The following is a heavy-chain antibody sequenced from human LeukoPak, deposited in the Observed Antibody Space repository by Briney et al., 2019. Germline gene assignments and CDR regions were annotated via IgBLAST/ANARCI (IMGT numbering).Heavy chain of an antibody. CDR3: AKDLVYSSSSGEYYYGMDA. CDR1: GFTFSSYG. V-gene: IGHV3-30*18. J-gene: IGHJ6*02. CDR2: ISYDGSNK. D-gene: IGHD6-6*01. Sequence: PGRSLRLSCAASGFTFSSYGMHWVRQAPGKGLEWVAVISYDGSNKYYADSVKGRFTISRDNSKNTLYLQMNSLRAEDTAVYYCAKDLVYSSSSGEYYYGMDAWGQGTTVTVSS.